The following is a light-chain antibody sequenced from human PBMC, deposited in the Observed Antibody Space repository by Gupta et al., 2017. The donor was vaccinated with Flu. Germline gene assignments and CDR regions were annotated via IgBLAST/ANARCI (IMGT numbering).Light chain of an antibody. J-gene: IGKJ2*03. CDR2: GAS. CDR1: QSVSSSY. V-gene: IGKV3-20*01. CDR3: QQDGSSPPYS. Sequence: IVLTQSPGTLSLSPGERATLACRASQSVSSSYLAWYQQKPGQAPRLLIYGASSRATGIPDRFSGSGSGTEFTLTISRREPEDFAVYYCQQDGSSPPYSFGQGTKLEIK.